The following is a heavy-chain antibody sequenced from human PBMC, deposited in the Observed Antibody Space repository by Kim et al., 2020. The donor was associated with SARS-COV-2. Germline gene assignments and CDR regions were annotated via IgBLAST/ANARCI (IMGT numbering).Heavy chain of an antibody. CDR3: AKSHGYTWYYGMDV. CDR2: ISGGGGDT. D-gene: IGHD3-16*01. J-gene: IGHJ6*02. CDR1: GFTFSSYD. V-gene: IGHV3-23*01. Sequence: GGSLRLSCAAFGFTFSSYDMSWVRQAPGKGREWVSTISGGGGDTHHADAVRGRFTISRDQSKNTVNLQMNSLRADDTAVYYCAKSHGYTWYYGMDVWGQGTTVTVSS.